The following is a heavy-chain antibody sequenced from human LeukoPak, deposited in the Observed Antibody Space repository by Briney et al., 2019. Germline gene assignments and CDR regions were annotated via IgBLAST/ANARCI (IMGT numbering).Heavy chain of an antibody. CDR1: GGSVTGGGYY. Sequence: SETLSLTCSVSGGSVTGGGYYWSWIRQPPRKGLEWIGVASYSGGTYHHPSLMSRVTISVDRSQNQFSLRMRDVTAADTAVYFCATAEGEYFYFDSWGQGALVAVSS. V-gene: IGHV4-31*03. D-gene: IGHD3-10*01. CDR3: ATAEGEYFYFDS. J-gene: IGHJ4*02. CDR2: ASYSGGT.